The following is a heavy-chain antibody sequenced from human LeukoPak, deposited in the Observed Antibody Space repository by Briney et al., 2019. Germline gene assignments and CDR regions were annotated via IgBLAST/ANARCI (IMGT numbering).Heavy chain of an antibody. CDR3: ARGPDSSSWYMLGY. CDR1: GYTLTSYA. D-gene: IGHD6-13*01. Sequence: ASVKVSCKASGYTLTSYAMHWVRQAPGQRLEWMGWINAGNGNTKYSQKFQGRVTITRDTSASTAYMELSSLRSEDTAVYYCARGPDSSSWYMLGYWGQGTLVTVSS. CDR2: INAGNGNT. V-gene: IGHV1-3*01. J-gene: IGHJ4*02.